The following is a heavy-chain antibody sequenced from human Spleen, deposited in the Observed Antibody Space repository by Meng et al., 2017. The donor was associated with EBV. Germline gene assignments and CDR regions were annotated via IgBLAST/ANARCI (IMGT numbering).Heavy chain of an antibody. V-gene: IGHV1-2*06. Sequence: QVQLVQSGAEVKKAGASGKVSCKASGYTFTSYGISWVRQAPGQGLEWMGRINPKTGDTLYRERFRGRVAVTRDTSINTAYMELNSLRSDDTAVYFCARGPQMVRGVAWGWFDPWGQGTLVTVSS. CDR2: INPKTGDT. CDR1: GYTFTSYG. D-gene: IGHD3-10*01. CDR3: ARGPQMVRGVAWGWFDP. J-gene: IGHJ5*02.